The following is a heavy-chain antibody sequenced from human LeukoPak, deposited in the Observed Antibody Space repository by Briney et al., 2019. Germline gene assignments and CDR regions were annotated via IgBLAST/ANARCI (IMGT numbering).Heavy chain of an antibody. CDR1: GFTFSNYS. CDR2: LSGSGITT. D-gene: IGHD6-19*01. Sequence: GGTLRLSCAASGFTFSNYSRSWIRQAPGKGLEWVSTLSGSGITTYYADSVKGRFTISRDNSKNTLYLQMNRLRAEDTAVYYCAKGIYSSGWSYFDYWGHGTLVTVSS. CDR3: AKGIYSSGWSYFDY. V-gene: IGHV3-23*01. J-gene: IGHJ4*01.